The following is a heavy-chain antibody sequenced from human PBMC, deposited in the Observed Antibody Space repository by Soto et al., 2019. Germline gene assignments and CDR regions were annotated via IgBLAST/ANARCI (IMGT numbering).Heavy chain of an antibody. CDR2: IYYRGDT. Sequence: QLQLQESGPGPVKPSETLSLTCNVSGGSISTSNYYWAWVRQAPGKGLEWIANIYYRGDTYYHPSLRTRLTVSVDTSKNQFSLRLTSLTAADTAMYFCASLQVPGNFDYWGQGTLVTVSS. J-gene: IGHJ4*02. D-gene: IGHD6-13*01. CDR1: GGSISTSNYY. CDR3: ASLQVPGNFDY. V-gene: IGHV4-39*01.